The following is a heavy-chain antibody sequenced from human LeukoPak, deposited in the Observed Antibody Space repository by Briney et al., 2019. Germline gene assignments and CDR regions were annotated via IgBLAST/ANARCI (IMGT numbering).Heavy chain of an antibody. CDR1: GFTVSSNY. CDR2: IYSGGST. Sequence: QPGGSLRLSCAASGFTVSSNYMSWVRQAPGKGLEWVSVIYSGGSTYYADSVKGRFTISRDNSKNTLYLQMNSPRAEDTAVYYCARLRWDFYGMDVWGQGTTVTVSS. V-gene: IGHV3-53*01. CDR3: ARLRWDFYGMDV. D-gene: IGHD3-3*01. J-gene: IGHJ6*02.